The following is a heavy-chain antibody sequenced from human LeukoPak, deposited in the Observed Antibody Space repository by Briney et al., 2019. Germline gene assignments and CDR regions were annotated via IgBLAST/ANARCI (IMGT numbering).Heavy chain of an antibody. Sequence: SVKVSCKVSGGTFSSYAISWVRQAPGQGLEWMGGIIPIFGTANYAQKFQGRVTITADESTSTAYMELSSLRSDDTAVYYCARDCGTSCYDYWGQGTLVTVSS. CDR1: GGTFSSYA. V-gene: IGHV1-69*13. CDR2: IIPIFGTA. CDR3: ARDCGTSCYDY. J-gene: IGHJ4*02. D-gene: IGHD2-2*01.